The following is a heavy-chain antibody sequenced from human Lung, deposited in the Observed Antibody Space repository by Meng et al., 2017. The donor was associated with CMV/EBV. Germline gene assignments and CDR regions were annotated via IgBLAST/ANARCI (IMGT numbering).Heavy chain of an antibody. J-gene: IGHJ5*02. CDR1: GFTFDDYT. V-gene: IGHV3-43*01. D-gene: IGHD1-26*01. CDR3: ARDVPLVRGTGLYDH. CDR2: VSWDGGLT. Sequence: GEXXTISCAASGFTFDDYTIHWVRQPPGKGLEWVSLVSWDGGLTYYADSVKGRFTISRDSAKNSLYLQMNSLRAEDTAVYYCARDVPLVRGTGLYDHWGKGTXVTVSS.